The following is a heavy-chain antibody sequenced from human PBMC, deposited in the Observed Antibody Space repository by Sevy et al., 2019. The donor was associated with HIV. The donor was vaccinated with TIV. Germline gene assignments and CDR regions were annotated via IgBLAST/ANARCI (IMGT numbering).Heavy chain of an antibody. CDR1: GFTFSKYW. Sequence: GGSLRLSCAASGFTFSKYWMSWVRQAPGKGLEWVANINQDGSEKYYVDSVKGRFTISRDNGKNSLYLQMNSLRAEDMAVYYCARETGSSHFDYWGQGTLLTVSS. CDR3: ARETGSSHFDY. J-gene: IGHJ4*02. CDR2: INQDGSEK. V-gene: IGHV3-7*01. D-gene: IGHD3-10*01.